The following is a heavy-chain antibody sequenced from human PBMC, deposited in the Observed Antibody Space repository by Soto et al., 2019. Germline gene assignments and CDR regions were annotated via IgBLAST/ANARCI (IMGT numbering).Heavy chain of an antibody. CDR2: ISSSSSYI. J-gene: IGHJ6*02. D-gene: IGHD3-3*01. V-gene: IGHV3-21*01. Sequence: GGSLRLSCAASGFTFSSYSMNWVRQAPGKGLEWVSSISSSSSYIYYADSVKGRFTISRDNAQNSLYLQMNSLRAEDTAVYYWARPQPCSEDYYDFWSGYLSGMDVWGQGTTVTVSS. CDR1: GFTFSSYS. CDR3: ARPQPCSEDYYDFWSGYLSGMDV.